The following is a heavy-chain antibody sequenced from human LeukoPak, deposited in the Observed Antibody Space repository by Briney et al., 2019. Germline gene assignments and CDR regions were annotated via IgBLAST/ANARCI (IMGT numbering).Heavy chain of an antibody. CDR2: IYPGDSDT. CDR1: GYIFTIYW. J-gene: IGHJ4*02. Sequence: GESLQISCEGSGYIFTIYWIGWVRQLPGKVLEWMGIIYPGDSDTRYSPSFQGQVTISADKSISTAYLQWSSLKASDTALYYCARADSGSYSFFDYWGQGTLVTVSS. CDR3: ARADSGSYSFFDY. D-gene: IGHD3-10*01. V-gene: IGHV5-51*01.